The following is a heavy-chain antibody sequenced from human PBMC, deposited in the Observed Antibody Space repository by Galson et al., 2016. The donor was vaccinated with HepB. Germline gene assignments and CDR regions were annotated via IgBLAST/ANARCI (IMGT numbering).Heavy chain of an antibody. CDR2: IKSKTGGGTT. Sequence: SLRLSCAASGFIFSNAWMNWVRQAPGKGLEWVGRIKSKTGGGTTDYAAPAKGRFTISRDDSKNTLYLQMNSLKTEDTAVDYCTTDGYWGQGTLVTVSS. CDR1: GFIFSNAW. J-gene: IGHJ4*02. CDR3: TTDGY. V-gene: IGHV3-15*01.